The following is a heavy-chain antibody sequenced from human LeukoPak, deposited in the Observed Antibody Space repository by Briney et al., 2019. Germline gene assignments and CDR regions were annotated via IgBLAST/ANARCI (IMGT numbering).Heavy chain of an antibody. CDR1: GVSVRSYY. D-gene: IGHD2-15*01. Sequence: PSETLSLTCTVSGVSVRSYYWSWIRQPPGKGLEWIAYIYYSGNTKYNPSLKSRATIFVDTSKNQFSLDLESVTAADTAVYYCAKSTAWGEGSGGSNYWGQGTLVTVSS. V-gene: IGHV4-59*02. CDR2: IYYSGNT. CDR3: AKSTAWGEGSGGSNY. J-gene: IGHJ4*02.